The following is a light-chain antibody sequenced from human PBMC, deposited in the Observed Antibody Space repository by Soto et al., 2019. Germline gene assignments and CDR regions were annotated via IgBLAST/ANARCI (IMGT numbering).Light chain of an antibody. Sequence: QSVLTQPASVSGSPGQSITISCTGTSSDVGGYNYVSWYQQHPGKAPKLMIYEVTNRPSGVSNRFSGSKSGNTASLTISGLQAEEENHYYCSSYTSSSTVVFGGGTKLTVL. CDR3: SSYTSSSTVV. CDR1: SSDVGGYNY. J-gene: IGLJ2*01. CDR2: EVT. V-gene: IGLV2-14*01.